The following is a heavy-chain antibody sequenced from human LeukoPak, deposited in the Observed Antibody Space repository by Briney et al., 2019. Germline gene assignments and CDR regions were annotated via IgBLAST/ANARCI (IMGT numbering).Heavy chain of an antibody. Sequence: PSETLSLTCTVSGGSISSYYWSWIRQPPGKGLGWIGYIYYSGSTNYNPSLKSRVTISVDTSKNQFSLKLSSVTPEDTAVYYCARDLRDSSSQHNAIDYWGQGTLVTVSS. V-gene: IGHV4-59*12. J-gene: IGHJ4*02. D-gene: IGHD6-13*01. CDR2: IYYSGST. CDR1: GGSISSYY. CDR3: ARDLRDSSSQHNAIDY.